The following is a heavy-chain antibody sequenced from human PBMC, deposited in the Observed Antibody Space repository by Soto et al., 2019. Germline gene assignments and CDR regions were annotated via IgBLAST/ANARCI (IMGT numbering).Heavy chain of an antibody. CDR3: AKDLRVVVPAAYNWFDP. V-gene: IGHV3-23*01. D-gene: IGHD2-2*01. CDR1: AFTSSSYA. CDR2: IGGSGGSST. J-gene: IGHJ5*02. Sequence: GGSLRLSCAASAFTSSSYAMSWVRQAPGKGLEWVSTIGGSGGSSTYYADSVKGRFTIFRDNSKNTLYLQMNSLRAEDTAVYYCAKDLRVVVPAAYNWFDPWGQGTLVTVSS.